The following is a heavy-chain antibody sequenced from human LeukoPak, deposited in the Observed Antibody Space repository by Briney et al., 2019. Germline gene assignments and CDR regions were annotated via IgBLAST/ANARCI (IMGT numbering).Heavy chain of an antibody. CDR1: GFTFSSYA. V-gene: IGHV3-23*01. J-gene: IGHJ4*02. Sequence: PGGSLRLSCAASGFTFSSYAMSWVRQAPGKGLEWVSGISANGGSTYYGDSVKGRFTISRDNSKNMLFLQMNSLRAEDTALYYCAKIPGRIAADGTGWGQGTLVTVSS. CDR2: ISANGGST. CDR3: AKIPGRIAADGTG. D-gene: IGHD6-13*01.